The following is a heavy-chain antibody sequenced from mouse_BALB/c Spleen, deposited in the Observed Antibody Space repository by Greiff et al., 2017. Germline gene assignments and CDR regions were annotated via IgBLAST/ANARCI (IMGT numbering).Heavy chain of an antibody. CDR1: GFSLTDYG. CDR3: AKVNYRYGTGAMDY. Sequence: VQGVESGPGLVAPSQSLSITCTVSGFSLTDYGVSWIRQPPGKGLEWLGVIWGGGSTYYNSALKSRLSISKDNSKSQVFLKMNSLQTDDTAMYYCAKVNYRYGTGAMDYWGQGTSVTVSS. CDR2: IWGGGST. V-gene: IGHV2-6-5*01. J-gene: IGHJ4*01. D-gene: IGHD2-14*01.